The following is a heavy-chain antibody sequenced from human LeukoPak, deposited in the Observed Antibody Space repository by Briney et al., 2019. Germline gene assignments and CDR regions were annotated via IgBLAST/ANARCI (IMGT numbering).Heavy chain of an antibody. CDR1: GFTFSSHA. D-gene: IGHD3-22*01. CDR3: ARDFLTYYDSSGQGAYFDY. Sequence: GGSLRLSCAPSGFTFSSHAMNWVRQAPGKGLEWVAVISYDGSNKYYADSVKGRFTTARDNSKNTLYLQMNSLRAEDTAVYYCARDFLTYYDSSGQGAYFDYWGQGTLVTVSS. J-gene: IGHJ4*02. CDR2: ISYDGSNK. V-gene: IGHV3-30-3*01.